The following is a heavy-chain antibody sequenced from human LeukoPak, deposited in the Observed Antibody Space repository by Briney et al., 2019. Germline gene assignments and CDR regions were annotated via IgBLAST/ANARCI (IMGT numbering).Heavy chain of an antibody. CDR1: GFTFSSYE. CDR3: ARDNLATLVHDYYYMDV. CDR2: IKQDGSEK. V-gene: IGHV3-7*01. J-gene: IGHJ6*03. D-gene: IGHD6-13*01. Sequence: GGSLRLSCAASGFTFSSYEMNWVRQAPGKGLEWVANIKQDGSEKYYVDSVKGRFTISRDNAKNSLYLQMNSLRAEDTAVYYCARDNLATLVHDYYYMDVWGKGTTVTVSS.